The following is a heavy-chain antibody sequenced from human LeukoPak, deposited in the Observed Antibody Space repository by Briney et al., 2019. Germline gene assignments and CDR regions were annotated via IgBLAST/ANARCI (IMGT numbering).Heavy chain of an antibody. CDR2: ISSSISTI. V-gene: IGHV3-48*04. CDR1: GFTFSSYS. Sequence: GGSLRLSCAASGFTFSSYSMNWVRQAPGKGLEWVSYISSSISTIYYADSVKGRFIISRDNAKNSLYLQMNSLRAEDTALYYCAKDVKYYYGSGSYFDYWGQGTLVTVSS. D-gene: IGHD3-10*01. J-gene: IGHJ4*02. CDR3: AKDVKYYYGSGSYFDY.